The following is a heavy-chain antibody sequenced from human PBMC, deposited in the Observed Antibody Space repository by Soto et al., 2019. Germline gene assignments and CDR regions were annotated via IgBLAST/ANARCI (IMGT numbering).Heavy chain of an antibody. Sequence: LRLYCAAAGFTFGSHAMHLVRQAPGKGLDWVAVISYDGSNKYHADSVKGRFTISRDDSKNTLYLQMNSLRAEDTAVYYCANVHPAMASSWAPGYWGQRTLVPAPQ. CDR3: ANVHPAMASSWAPGY. CDR2: ISYDGSNK. CDR1: GFTFGSHA. V-gene: IGHV3-30-3*01. J-gene: IGHJ4*02. D-gene: IGHD5-18*01.